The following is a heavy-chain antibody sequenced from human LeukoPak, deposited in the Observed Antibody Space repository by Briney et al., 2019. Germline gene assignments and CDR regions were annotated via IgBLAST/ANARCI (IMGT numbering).Heavy chain of an antibody. CDR3: AIDRNYGDSFDY. CDR1: GFTFSSYS. J-gene: IGHJ4*02. Sequence: GGSLRLSCAASGFTFSSYSMNWVRQAPGKGLEWVSSISSSSSYIYYADSVKGRFTISRDNAKNSLYLQMNSLRAEDTAVYYCAIDRNYGDSFDYWGQGTLVTVSS. V-gene: IGHV3-21*01. D-gene: IGHD4-17*01. CDR2: ISSSSSYI.